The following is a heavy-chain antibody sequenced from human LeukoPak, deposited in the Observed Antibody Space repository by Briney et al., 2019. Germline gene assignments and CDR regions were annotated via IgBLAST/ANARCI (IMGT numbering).Heavy chain of an antibody. CDR2: INWNGGST. CDR1: GFTFDDYG. D-gene: IGHD3-3*01. J-gene: IGHJ4*02. V-gene: IGHV3-20*04. Sequence: GGSLRLSCAASGFTFDDYGMSWVRQAPGKGLEWVSGINWNGGSTGYADSVKGRFTISRDNAKNSLYLQMNSLRAEDTALYYCARAVEWVLLATYFDYWGQGTLVTVSS. CDR3: ARAVEWVLLATYFDY.